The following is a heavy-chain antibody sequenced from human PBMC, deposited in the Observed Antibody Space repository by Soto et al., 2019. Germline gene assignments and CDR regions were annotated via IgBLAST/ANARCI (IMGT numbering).Heavy chain of an antibody. CDR1: GFTFSGYW. CDR2: IKSDGSTT. CDR3: ARGGGVTGGDY. V-gene: IGHV3-74*01. D-gene: IGHD3-16*01. J-gene: IGHJ4*02. Sequence: EVQLVESGGGLVQPGGSLRLSCAASGFTFSGYWMHWVRQAPGKGLVWVSRIKSDGSTTNYADSVKGRFTISRDNAKNTLFRQRYGLGAEDTAVYYWARGGGVTGGDYWGQGTLVTVSS.